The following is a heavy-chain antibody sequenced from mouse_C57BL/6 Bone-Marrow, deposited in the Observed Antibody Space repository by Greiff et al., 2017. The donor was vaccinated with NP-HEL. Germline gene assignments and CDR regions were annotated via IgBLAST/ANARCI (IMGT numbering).Heavy chain of an antibody. CDR1: GYTFTSYG. J-gene: IGHJ2*01. CDR2: IYPRSGNT. V-gene: IGHV1-81*01. D-gene: IGHD1-1*01. CDR3: ARYDHYYGSSYGY. Sequence: VKVVESGAELARPGASVKLSCKASGYTFTSYGISWVKQRTGQGLEWIGEIYPRSGNTYYNEKFKGKATLTADKSSSTAYMELRSLTSEDSAVYFCARYDHYYGSSYGYWGQGTTLTVSS.